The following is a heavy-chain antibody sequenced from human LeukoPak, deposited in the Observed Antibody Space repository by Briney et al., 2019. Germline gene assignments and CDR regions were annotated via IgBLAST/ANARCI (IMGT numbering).Heavy chain of an antibody. CDR2: ISGSGGST. J-gene: IGHJ4*02. Sequence: GGSLRLSCAASGFTFSSYAMSWVRQAPGKGLEWVSAISGSGGSTYYADSVKGRFTISRDNSKNTLYLQMNSLRAEDTAVYYCAKASNPYYDFWSGHYYFDYWGQGTLVTVSS. D-gene: IGHD3-3*01. CDR1: GFTFSSYA. V-gene: IGHV3-23*01. CDR3: AKASNPYYDFWSGHYYFDY.